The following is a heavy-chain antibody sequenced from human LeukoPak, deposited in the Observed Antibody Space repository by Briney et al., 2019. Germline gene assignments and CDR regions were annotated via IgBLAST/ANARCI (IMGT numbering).Heavy chain of an antibody. D-gene: IGHD5-12*01. V-gene: IGHV5-51*01. CDR1: GYTFTNYW. CDR3: ARRAYSHEWFDP. Sequence: GESLKISCKASGYTFTNYWIGWVRQMPGKGLEWMGTIYPGDSDTRYSPSFQGHVTISADRSISTAYLQWSSLRASDSAMYYCARRAYSHEWFDPWRQGTLITVSS. CDR2: IYPGDSDT. J-gene: IGHJ5*02.